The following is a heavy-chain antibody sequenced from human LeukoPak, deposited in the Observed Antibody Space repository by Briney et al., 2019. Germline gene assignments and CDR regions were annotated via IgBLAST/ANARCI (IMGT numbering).Heavy chain of an antibody. CDR3: ARGSAVTANNFDF. CDR1: GFTFSNYW. D-gene: IGHD4-11*01. Sequence: GGSLRLSCVVSGFTFSNYWMSWVRQAPGKGLEWVANIKQDESEKYYVDSVKGRFTISRDNAKNSLYLHMNSPRAEDTAVYYCARGSAVTANNFDFWGQGTLVTVSS. V-gene: IGHV3-7*01. CDR2: IKQDESEK. J-gene: IGHJ4*02.